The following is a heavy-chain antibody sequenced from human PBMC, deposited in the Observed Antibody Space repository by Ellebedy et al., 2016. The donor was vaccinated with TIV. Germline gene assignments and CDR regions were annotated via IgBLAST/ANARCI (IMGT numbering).Heavy chain of an antibody. CDR3: AKREMIRDTIGAPVPAPLFDL. CDR2: ISGSGDYA. V-gene: IGHV3-23*01. J-gene: IGHJ4*02. CDR1: GFTFSNHA. Sequence: GESLKIPCAAPGFTFSNHALSWVRQAPGQGLEWVSGISGSGDYANYADSVTGRLTIPRDNSKNTLYLQMNSLRAEDTALYFCAKREMIRDTIGAPVPAPLFDLWGQGTLVTVSS. D-gene: IGHD2-2*01.